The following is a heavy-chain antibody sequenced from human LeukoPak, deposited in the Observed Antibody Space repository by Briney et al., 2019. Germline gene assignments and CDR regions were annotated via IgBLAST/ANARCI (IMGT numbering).Heavy chain of an antibody. CDR3: ARAASSSSALSY. CDR1: GFTFSSYS. V-gene: IGHV3-21*01. J-gene: IGHJ4*02. D-gene: IGHD6-6*01. CDR2: ISSSSSYI. Sequence: PGGSLRLSCAASGFTFSSYSMNWVRQAPRKGLEWVSSISSSSSYIYYADSVKGRFTISRDNAKNSLYLQMNSLRAEDTAVYYCARAASSSSALSYWGQGTLVTVSS.